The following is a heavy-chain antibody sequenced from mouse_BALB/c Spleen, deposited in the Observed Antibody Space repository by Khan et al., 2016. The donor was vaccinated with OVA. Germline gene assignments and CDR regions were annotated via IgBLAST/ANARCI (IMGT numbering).Heavy chain of an antibody. CDR2: IWGDGST. J-gene: IGHJ4*01. Sequence: QVQLKQSGPGLVAPSQSLSITCTVSGFSLTSYGVNWVRQPPGKGLEWLGVIWGDGSTNYNSVLISRLSISKDNSKSQVFLKLNSLQTDDTATYYCAERGNSYYAMDYWGQGTSVTVSS. D-gene: IGHD2-1*01. V-gene: IGHV2-3*01. CDR1: GFSLTSYG. CDR3: AERGNSYYAMDY.